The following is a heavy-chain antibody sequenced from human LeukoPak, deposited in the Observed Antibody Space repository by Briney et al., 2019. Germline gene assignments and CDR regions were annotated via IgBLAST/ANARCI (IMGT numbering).Heavy chain of an antibody. J-gene: IGHJ6*02. CDR2: ISYDGSNK. Sequence: GGSLRLSCAASGFTFSSFAMHWVRQAPGKGLEWVAVISYDGSNKYYADSVKGRFTISRGNSKNTLYLQMNSLRAEDTAVYYCVPRSRGMDVWGQGTTVIVSS. V-gene: IGHV3-30*04. CDR3: VPRSRGMDV. D-gene: IGHD3-10*01. CDR1: GFTFSSFA.